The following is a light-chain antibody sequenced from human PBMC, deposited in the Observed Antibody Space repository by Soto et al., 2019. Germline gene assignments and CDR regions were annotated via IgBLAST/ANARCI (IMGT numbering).Light chain of an antibody. CDR1: SSDVGGYNY. J-gene: IGLJ2*01. Sequence: QSALTQPPSASGSPGQSVTIACTGTSSDVGGYNYVSWYQQHQGKAPKLMIYEVSKRPSGVPDRFSGSKSGNTASLTVSGLQAEDEADYYCSSYAGSSNFVVVGGGTKLALL. CDR3: SSYAGSSNFVV. CDR2: EVS. V-gene: IGLV2-8*01.